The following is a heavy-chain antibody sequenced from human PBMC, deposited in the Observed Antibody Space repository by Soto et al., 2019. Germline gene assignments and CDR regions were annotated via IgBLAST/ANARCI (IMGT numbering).Heavy chain of an antibody. CDR1: GFTFSSYA. V-gene: IGHV3-30-3*01. D-gene: IGHD6-19*01. CDR3: ARGPTGGSSGFVY. J-gene: IGHJ4*02. Sequence: QVQLVEYGGGVVQPGRSLRLSCAASGFTFSSYAMHWVRQAPGKGLEWVAVISYDGSNKYYADSVKGRFTISRDNSKNTLYLQMNGLRAEDTAVYYCARGPTGGSSGFVYWGQGTLVTVSS. CDR2: ISYDGSNK.